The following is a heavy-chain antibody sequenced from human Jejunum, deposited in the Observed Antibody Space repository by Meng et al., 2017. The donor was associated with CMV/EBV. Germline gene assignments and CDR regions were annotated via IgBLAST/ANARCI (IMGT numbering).Heavy chain of an antibody. J-gene: IGHJ4*02. CDR2: IYSTGDT. Sequence: SGSSLNSGDDFWSGLRQTPGEGLEWIGCIYSTGDTYYEQSLKSRVIISADTSKNQFSLKLSSVTAADTAIYYCARGSLEWLFYSGFDFWGQGALVTVSS. V-gene: IGHV4-30-4*01. CDR3: ARGSLEWLFYSGFDF. D-gene: IGHD3-3*01. CDR1: GSSLNSGDDF.